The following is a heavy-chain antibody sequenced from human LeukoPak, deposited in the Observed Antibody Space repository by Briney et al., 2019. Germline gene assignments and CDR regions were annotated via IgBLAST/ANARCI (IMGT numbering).Heavy chain of an antibody. J-gene: IGHJ4*02. D-gene: IGHD3-22*01. V-gene: IGHV1-46*01. CDR1: GYIFTSYY. Sequence: ASVKVSCKASGYIFTSYYMYWVRQAPGQGLEWMGVINPSAGSTTYAQRFQGRVTMTRDTSTSTVYMELSSLRSEDTAVYYCARGFALTMDNSGYYSPLDYWGQGTLVTVSS. CDR2: INPSAGST. CDR3: ARGFALTMDNSGYYSPLDY.